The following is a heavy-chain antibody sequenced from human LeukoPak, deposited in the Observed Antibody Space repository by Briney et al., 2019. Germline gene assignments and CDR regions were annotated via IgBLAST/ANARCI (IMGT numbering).Heavy chain of an antibody. Sequence: ASVKVSCKASGYTFTGSYMHWVRQALGQGLEWMGWINPNSGGTNYAQKFQGRVTMTRDTSISTAYMELSRLRSDDTAVYYCARFLGTWYLDLWGRGTLVTVSS. D-gene: IGHD1-1*01. V-gene: IGHV1-2*02. CDR3: ARFLGTWYLDL. J-gene: IGHJ2*01. CDR2: INPNSGGT. CDR1: GYTFTGSY.